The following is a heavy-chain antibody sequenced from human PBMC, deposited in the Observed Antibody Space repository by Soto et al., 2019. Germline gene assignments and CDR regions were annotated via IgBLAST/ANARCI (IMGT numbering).Heavy chain of an antibody. V-gene: IGHV4-61*01. CDR3: AKNRAPRGMVTLFEEEED. J-gene: IGHJ4*02. CDR2: IYQTGST. Sequence: QVQLQESGPGLVKPSETLSLTCSVTGASVSSESYYWTWIRQPPGKGLAWIGYIYQTGSTDSNPSLKRRVTISLDTAKNQFSRKLTSLTAADTAIYYCAKNRAPRGMVTLFEEEEDWGPGILVTV. CDR1: GASVSSESYY. D-gene: IGHD2-21*02.